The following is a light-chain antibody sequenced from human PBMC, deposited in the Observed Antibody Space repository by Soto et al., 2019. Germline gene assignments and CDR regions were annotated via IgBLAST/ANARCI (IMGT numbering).Light chain of an antibody. CDR1: QDINQF. Sequence: DIQMTQSPSSLSASVGDRVTITCRASQDINQFLAWFQQKPGKVPKLLIYAASTLQSGVPSRFSGSGSGTDFTLTISSLEPEDVATYYCQKYSNNPPVYTFGQGTKLDIK. V-gene: IGKV1-27*01. J-gene: IGKJ2*01. CDR3: QKYSNNPPVYT. CDR2: AAS.